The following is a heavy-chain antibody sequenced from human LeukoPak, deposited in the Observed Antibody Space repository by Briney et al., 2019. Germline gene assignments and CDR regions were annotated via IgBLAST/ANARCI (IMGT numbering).Heavy chain of an antibody. CDR2: IYSSGSA. V-gene: IGHV4-4*07. Sequence: SETLSLTCTVSGGSISSYYWTWIPQPAGKGLEWIGRIYSSGSANYNPSLKSRVTMSVDSSKSQFSLKLSSVTAADTAVYYCARGGTGSTGFDYWGQGTLVTVSS. J-gene: IGHJ4*02. CDR1: GGSISSYY. D-gene: IGHD1-7*01. CDR3: ARGGTGSTGFDY.